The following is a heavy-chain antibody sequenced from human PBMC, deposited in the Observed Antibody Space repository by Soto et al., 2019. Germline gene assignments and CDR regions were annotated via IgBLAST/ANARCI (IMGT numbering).Heavy chain of an antibody. J-gene: IGHJ4*02. V-gene: IGHV1-2*02. D-gene: IGHD3-22*01. CDR3: ARDRSDSSAYYFSLFDY. CDR2: INPNSGGT. Sequence: QVQLVQSGAEVKKPGASVKVSCKASGYTFTGYYMHWVRQAPGQGLEWMGWINPNSGGTNYAQKLQGRVTMTRDTSISTAYMELSRLRSDDTAVYYCARDRSDSSAYYFSLFDYWGQGTLVTVSS. CDR1: GYTFTGYY.